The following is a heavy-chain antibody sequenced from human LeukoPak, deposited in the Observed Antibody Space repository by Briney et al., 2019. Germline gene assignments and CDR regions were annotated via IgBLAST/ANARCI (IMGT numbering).Heavy chain of an antibody. D-gene: IGHD3-22*01. CDR1: GGSISSYY. CDR3: ARDDPNYYDSSGYFPEYFQH. CDR2: IYYSGST. J-gene: IGHJ1*01. V-gene: IGHV4-59*01. Sequence: SETLSHTCTVSGGSISSYYWSWIRQPPGKGLEWIGYIYYSGSTNYNPSLKSRVTISVDTSKNQFSLKLSSVTAADTAVYYCARDDPNYYDSSGYFPEYFQHWGQGTLVTVSS.